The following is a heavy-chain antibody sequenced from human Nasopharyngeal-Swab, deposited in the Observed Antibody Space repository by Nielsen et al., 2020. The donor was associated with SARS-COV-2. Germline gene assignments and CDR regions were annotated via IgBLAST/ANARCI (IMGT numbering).Heavy chain of an antibody. V-gene: IGHV3-11*01. D-gene: IGHD1-1*01. Sequence: GESLKISCVASGFSFSDCQMSWIRQAPGKGLEWLLKISSSGTMVYGGESVQGRFSISRDNSKNSLYLQMNSLRVEDTAVYYCTRDGYAHFFGMDVWGRGTTVTVSS. CDR3: TRDGYAHFFGMDV. J-gene: IGHJ6*02. CDR2: ISSSGTMV. CDR1: GFSFSDCQ.